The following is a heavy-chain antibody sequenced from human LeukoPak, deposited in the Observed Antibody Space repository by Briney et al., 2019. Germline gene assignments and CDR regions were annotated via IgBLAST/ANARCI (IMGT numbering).Heavy chain of an antibody. V-gene: IGHV1-18*01. Sequence: ASVKVSCKASGYTFTSYGISWVRQAPGQGLEWMGWISAYNGNTNYAQKLQGRVTMTTDTSTNTAYMELRSLRSDDTAVYYCARANFDWSNDAFDIWGQGTMVTVSS. CDR2: ISAYNGNT. D-gene: IGHD3-9*01. CDR3: ARANFDWSNDAFDI. CDR1: GYTFTSYG. J-gene: IGHJ3*02.